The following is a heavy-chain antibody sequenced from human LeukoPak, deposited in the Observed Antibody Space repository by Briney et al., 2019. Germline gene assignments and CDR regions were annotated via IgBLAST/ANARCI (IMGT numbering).Heavy chain of an antibody. CDR1: GYTFTSYG. J-gene: IGHJ4*02. CDR3: ARGQKYGDGYYFDY. Sequence: GASVKVSCKASGYTFTSYGISWVRQAPGQGLDWMGWVSAYNGNTNYAQKLQGRVTMTTDTSTSQAYIELRSLRSDDTAVYYCARGQKYGDGYYFDYWGQGTLVTVSS. CDR2: VSAYNGNT. V-gene: IGHV1-18*01. D-gene: IGHD4-17*01.